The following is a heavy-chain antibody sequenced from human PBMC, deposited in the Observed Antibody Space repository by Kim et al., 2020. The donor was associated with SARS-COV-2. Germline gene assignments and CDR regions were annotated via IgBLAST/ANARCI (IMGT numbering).Heavy chain of an antibody. V-gene: IGHV4-59*08. Sequence: SRVTISVDTSKNQFSLKLSSVTAADTAVYYCARHAGYCSSTSCFHNWFDPWGQGTLVTVSS. CDR3: ARHAGYCSSTSCFHNWFDP. D-gene: IGHD2-2*01. J-gene: IGHJ5*02.